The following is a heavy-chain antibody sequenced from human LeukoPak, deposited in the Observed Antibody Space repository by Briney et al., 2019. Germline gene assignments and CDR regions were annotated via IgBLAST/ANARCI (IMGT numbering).Heavy chain of an antibody. D-gene: IGHD2-15*01. CDR2: MNPNSGNT. Sequence: ASVKVSCKASGYTFTSYDINWVRQATGQGLEWMGWMNPNSGNTGYAQKFQGRVAVTRDTSTSTVYMELSSLRSEDTAVYYCAREVVSHAFDFWGQGTMVIVSS. CDR3: AREVVSHAFDF. J-gene: IGHJ3*01. V-gene: IGHV1-8*01. CDR1: GYTFTSYD.